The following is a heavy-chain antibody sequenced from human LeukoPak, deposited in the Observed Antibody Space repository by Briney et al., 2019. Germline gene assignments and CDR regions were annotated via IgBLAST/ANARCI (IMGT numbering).Heavy chain of an antibody. CDR1: GFTFSSYD. V-gene: IGHV3-33*01. D-gene: IGHD3-22*01. CDR2: IWYDGSNK. Sequence: GGSLRLSCAASGFTFSSYDMHWVRQAPGKGLEWVAVIWYDGSNKYYADSVNGRSTISIDNSKNTLNLQMYSLRAEETAVYYCASNYYDSSGYPYYFDYWGQGTVVTVSS. CDR3: ASNYYDSSGYPYYFDY. J-gene: IGHJ4*02.